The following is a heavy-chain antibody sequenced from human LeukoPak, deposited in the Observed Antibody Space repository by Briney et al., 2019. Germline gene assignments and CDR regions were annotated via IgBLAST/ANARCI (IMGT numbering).Heavy chain of an antibody. J-gene: IGHJ4*02. CDR1: GGTFSSYA. D-gene: IGHD6-13*01. V-gene: IGHV1-69*13. CDR2: IIPIFGTA. Sequence: SVKVSCTASGGTFSSYAISWVRQAPGQGLEWMGGIIPIFGTANYAQKFQGRVTITADESTSTAYMELSSLRSEDMAVYYCASSFRSSSWCSIDYWGQGTLVTVSS. CDR3: ASSFRSSSWCSIDY.